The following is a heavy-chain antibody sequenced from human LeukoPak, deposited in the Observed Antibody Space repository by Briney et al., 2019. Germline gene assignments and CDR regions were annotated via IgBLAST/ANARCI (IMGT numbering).Heavy chain of an antibody. J-gene: IGHJ6*02. CDR1: GGSFSGYY. CDR2: INHSGST. Sequence: SETLSLTCAVYGGSFSGYYWSWIRQPPGKGLEWIGEINHSGSTNYNPSLKSRVTISVDTSKNQFSLKLSSVTAADTAVYYCVRGSPYYYYGMDVWGQGTTVTVSS. CDR3: VRGSPYYYYGMDV. V-gene: IGHV4-34*01.